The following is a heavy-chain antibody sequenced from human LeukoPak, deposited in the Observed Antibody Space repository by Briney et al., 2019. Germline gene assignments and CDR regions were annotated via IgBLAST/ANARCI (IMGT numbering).Heavy chain of an antibody. Sequence: SGGSLRLSCAASGFTFSSYAMSWVRQPPGKGLEWVSAISGSGGSTYYADSVKGRFTISRDNSKNTLYLQMNSLRAEDTAVYYCAKGRDGYTDNWFDPWGQGTLVTVSS. CDR2: ISGSGGST. V-gene: IGHV3-23*01. J-gene: IGHJ5*02. CDR1: GFTFSSYA. CDR3: AKGRDGYTDNWFDP. D-gene: IGHD5-24*01.